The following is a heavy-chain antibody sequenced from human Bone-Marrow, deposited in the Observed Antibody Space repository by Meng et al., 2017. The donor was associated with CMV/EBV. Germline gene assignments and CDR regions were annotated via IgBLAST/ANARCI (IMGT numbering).Heavy chain of an antibody. Sequence: GGSLRLSCATSGFVFSSYGMYWVRQAPGKGLEWVAFIRYHGNSEYYADSVQGRFIISRDNSKDILYLQMNSLRRDDTGVYYCARGRGLLTYYFDYWGQGTLVTVSS. CDR2: IRYHGNSE. D-gene: IGHD2-15*01. V-gene: IGHV3-30*02. CDR1: GFVFSSYG. J-gene: IGHJ4*02. CDR3: ARGRGLLTYYFDY.